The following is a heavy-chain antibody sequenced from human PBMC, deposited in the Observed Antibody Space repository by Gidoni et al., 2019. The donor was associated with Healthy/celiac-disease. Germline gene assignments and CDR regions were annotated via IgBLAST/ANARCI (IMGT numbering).Heavy chain of an antibody. CDR1: GFSLRTSGMC. D-gene: IGHD6-13*01. Sequence: QVTLRESGPALVKPTQTLTLTCTFSGFSLRTSGMCVSWIRQPPGKALEWLALIDWDDDKYYSTSLKTRLTISKDTSKNQVVLTRTNMDPGDTATYDGARMGSSWYGGYFDYWGQGTLVTVSS. V-gene: IGHV2-70*01. CDR3: ARMGSSWYGGYFDY. CDR2: IDWDDDK. J-gene: IGHJ4*02.